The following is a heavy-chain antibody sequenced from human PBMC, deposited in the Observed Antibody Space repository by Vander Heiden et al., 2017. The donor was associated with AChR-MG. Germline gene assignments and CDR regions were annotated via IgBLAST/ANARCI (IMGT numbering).Heavy chain of an antibody. Sequence: QVQLVQSGAEVKKPGSSVKVSCKASGGTFSSYAISWVRQAPGQGLEWMGGIIPIFGTANYAQKFQGRVTITADKSTSTAYMELSSLRSEDTAVYYCARVSYRDYYDSSGYYSGDYWGQGPLVTVSS. CDR1: GGTFSSYA. J-gene: IGHJ4*02. CDR2: IIPIFGTA. V-gene: IGHV1-69*06. CDR3: ARVSYRDYYDSSGYYSGDY. D-gene: IGHD3-22*01.